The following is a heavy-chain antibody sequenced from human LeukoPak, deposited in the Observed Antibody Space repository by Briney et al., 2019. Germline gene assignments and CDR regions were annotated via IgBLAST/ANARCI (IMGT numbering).Heavy chain of an antibody. J-gene: IGHJ4*02. CDR2: IKQDGSEK. V-gene: IGHV3-7*03. CDR3: AKFNYDSEKYYFDY. D-gene: IGHD3-22*01. Sequence: GGSLRLSCAASGFTFSSYWMSWVRQAPGKGLEWVANIKQDGSEKYYVDSVKGRFTISRDNAKNTLYLQMSSLRAEDTAVYYCAKFNYDSEKYYFDYWGQGTLFTVSS. CDR1: GFTFSSYW.